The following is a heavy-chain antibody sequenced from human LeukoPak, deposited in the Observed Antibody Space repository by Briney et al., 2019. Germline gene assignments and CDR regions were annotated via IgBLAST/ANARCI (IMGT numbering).Heavy chain of an antibody. CDR2: IDPDGSST. J-gene: IGHJ4*02. CDR3: AREDYSNYAPYFDY. Sequence: PGGSLRLSCEASGFTFSQYWMHWVRQAPGKGLVWVSRIDPDGSSTNYADSVKGRFTISRDNAKNTLYLQLNSLRAEDTAVYYCAREDYSNYAPYFDYWGQGNLVTVSS. CDR1: GFTFSQYW. V-gene: IGHV3-74*01. D-gene: IGHD4-11*01.